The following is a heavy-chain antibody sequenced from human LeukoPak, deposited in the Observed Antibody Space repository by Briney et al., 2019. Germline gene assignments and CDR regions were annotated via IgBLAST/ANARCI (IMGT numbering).Heavy chain of an antibody. CDR3: ARQLATKGEWAFDS. J-gene: IGHJ3*02. Sequence: PSQTLSLTCTVSGGSISSGSYYWSWLRQPAGKGLEWIGRIYTSGSTNYNPSLKSRVTISVDTSKNQFSLKLSSVTAADTAVYYCARQLATKGEWAFDSWGQGTMVTASS. D-gene: IGHD5-12*01. CDR2: IYTSGST. CDR1: GGSISSGSYY. V-gene: IGHV4-61*02.